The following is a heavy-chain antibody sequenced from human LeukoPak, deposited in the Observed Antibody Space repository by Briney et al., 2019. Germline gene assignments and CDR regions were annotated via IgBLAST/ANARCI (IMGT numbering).Heavy chain of an antibody. CDR1: GFTFSSYA. D-gene: IGHD1-26*01. Sequence: PGRSLRLSCAASGFTFSSYAMSWVRQAPGKGLEWVSIIYSGGSTFYADSVKGRFTISRDNSKNTLYLQMNSLRAEDTAVYYCARGGSYLSAFDIWGQGTMVTVSS. V-gene: IGHV3-53*01. CDR3: ARGGSYLSAFDI. J-gene: IGHJ3*02. CDR2: IYSGGST.